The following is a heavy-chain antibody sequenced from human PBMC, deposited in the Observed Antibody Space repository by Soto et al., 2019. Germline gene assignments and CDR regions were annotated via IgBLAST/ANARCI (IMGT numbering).Heavy chain of an antibody. J-gene: IGHJ3*01. V-gene: IGHV4-61*08. CDR2: IPYSGAT. D-gene: IGHD5-12*01. CDR1: GGSVGSGAYY. Sequence: SETLSLTCIVSGGSVGSGAYYWSCIRQPPGSALEWIGYIPYSGATNYNSSLKSRVTISVDRSRNRFSLKLTSVTAADTAFYYCARHDYADRTFDLWGQGTKVTVSS. CDR3: ARHDYADRTFDL.